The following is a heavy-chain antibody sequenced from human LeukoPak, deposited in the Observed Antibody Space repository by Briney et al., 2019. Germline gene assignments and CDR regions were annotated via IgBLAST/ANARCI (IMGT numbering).Heavy chain of an antibody. J-gene: IGHJ4*02. CDR1: GFTFSSYG. V-gene: IGHV3-33*06. CDR2: IWYDGSNK. CDR3: AKGLSGYDSSSHFDY. Sequence: GRSLRLSCAASGFTFSSYGMHWVRQAPGKGLEWVAVIWYDGSNKYYADSVKGRFTISRDNSKNTLYPQMNSLRAEDTAVYYCAKGLSGYDSSSHFDYWGQGTLVTVSS. D-gene: IGHD5-12*01.